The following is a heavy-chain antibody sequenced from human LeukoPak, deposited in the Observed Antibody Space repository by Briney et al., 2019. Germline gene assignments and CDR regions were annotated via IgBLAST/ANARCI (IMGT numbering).Heavy chain of an antibody. D-gene: IGHD3-10*01. CDR2: TYYRSKWYN. Sequence: SQTLSLTCAISGDSFSSNSAAWNWIRQSPSRGLEWLGRTYYRSKWYNDYAVSVKSRITINPDTSKNQFSLQLNSVTPEDTAVYYCARDRPYYYGSGSYSRYYLDYWGQGTLVTVSS. J-gene: IGHJ4*02. V-gene: IGHV6-1*01. CDR3: ARDRPYYYGSGSYSRYYLDY. CDR1: GDSFSSNSAA.